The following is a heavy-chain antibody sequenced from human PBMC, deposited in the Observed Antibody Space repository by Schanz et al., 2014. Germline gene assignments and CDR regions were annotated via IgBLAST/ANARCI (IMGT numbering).Heavy chain of an antibody. CDR2: ISYDGSSK. CDR3: AKHVRSLTGNDY. D-gene: IGHD3-9*01. J-gene: IGHJ4*02. V-gene: IGHV3-33*06. CDR1: GFTFRSYG. Sequence: VQLVESGGGVVQPGGSLRLSCAASGFTFRSYGMHWVRQAPGKGLEWVALISYDGSSKNHADSVQGRFTISRDNSKNALYLQVNSLRAEDTAVYYCAKHVRSLTGNDYWGQGTLVTVSS.